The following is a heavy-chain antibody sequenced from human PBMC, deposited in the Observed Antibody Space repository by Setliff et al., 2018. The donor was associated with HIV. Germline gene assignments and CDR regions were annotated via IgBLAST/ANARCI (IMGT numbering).Heavy chain of an antibody. CDR2: IYYIGNT. J-gene: IGHJ4*02. Sequence: PSETLSLTCTVSGGSISGYYWSWIRQPPGKGLEWIGYIYYIGNTNYNPSLKGGVTLSVDTSKNQLSLKLGSVTAADTAVYYCARGRSRYYYDGSGYYVDYWGQGTLVTVAS. CDR1: GGSISGYY. V-gene: IGHV4-59*01. D-gene: IGHD3-22*01. CDR3: ARGRSRYYYDGSGYYVDY.